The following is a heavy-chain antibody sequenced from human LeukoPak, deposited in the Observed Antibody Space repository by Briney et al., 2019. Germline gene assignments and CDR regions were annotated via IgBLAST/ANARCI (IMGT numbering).Heavy chain of an antibody. CDR1: GFTFSSYG. J-gene: IGHJ6*03. CDR3: AKGHSSGWLWYYYYMDV. D-gene: IGHD6-19*01. Sequence: GGSLRLSCGASGFTFSSYGMHWVRQAPGKGLEWVAVISYDGSNKYYADSVKGRFTISRDNSKNTLYLQMNSLRAEDTAVYYCAKGHSSGWLWYYYYMDVWGKGTTVTVSS. V-gene: IGHV3-30*18. CDR2: ISYDGSNK.